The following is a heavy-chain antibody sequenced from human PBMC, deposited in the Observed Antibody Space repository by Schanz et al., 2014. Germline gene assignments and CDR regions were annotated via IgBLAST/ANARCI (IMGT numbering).Heavy chain of an antibody. CDR1: GFTFSASA. CDR2: ITSKPNNYNT. J-gene: IGHJ4*02. D-gene: IGHD3-10*01. V-gene: IGHV3-73*02. CDR3: VRLDVRAY. Sequence: EAQLVESGGGLVQPGGSLKLSCAASGFTFSASAMHWVRQAPGKGLEWVGRITSKPNNYNTEYAASVKGRFTISRDDSMHSLSLQISSLNSEETAVYGCVRLDVRAYWGQGILVTVSA.